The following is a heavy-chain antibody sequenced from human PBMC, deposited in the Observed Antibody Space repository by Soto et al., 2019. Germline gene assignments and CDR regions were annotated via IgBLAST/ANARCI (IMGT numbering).Heavy chain of an antibody. V-gene: IGHV3-21*01. CDR3: ARDRGQQLVPDAFDI. CDR2: ISSSSSYI. Sequence: GGSLRLSCAASGFTFSSYSMNWVRQAPGKGLEWVSSISSSSSYIYYADSVKGRFTISRDNAKNSLYLQMNSLRAEDTAVYYCARDRGQQLVPDAFDIWGQGTVVTVSS. J-gene: IGHJ3*02. CDR1: GFTFSSYS. D-gene: IGHD6-6*01.